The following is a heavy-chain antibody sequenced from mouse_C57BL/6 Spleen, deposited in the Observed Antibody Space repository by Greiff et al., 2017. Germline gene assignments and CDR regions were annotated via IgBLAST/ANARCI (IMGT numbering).Heavy chain of an antibody. D-gene: IGHD1-1*01. CDR3: ARRFITTVVADC. J-gene: IGHJ2*01. CDR2: LYPGSGST. CDR1: GYTFTSYW. Sequence: QVQLQQPGAELVKPGASVKMSCKASGYTFTSYWITWVKQRPGQGLEWIGDLYPGSGSTNYNEKFKSKATLTVDTSSSTAYMQLSSLTSEDSAVYYCARRFITTVVADCWGKGTTLTVSS. V-gene: IGHV1-55*01.